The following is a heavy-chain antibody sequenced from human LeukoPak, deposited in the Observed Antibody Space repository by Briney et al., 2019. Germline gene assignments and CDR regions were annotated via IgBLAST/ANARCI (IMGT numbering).Heavy chain of an antibody. CDR3: ARITLFGIYDY. CDR1: GYSFTGYY. J-gene: IGHJ4*02. Sequence: ASVKVSCKASGYSFTGYYIHWVRQAPGQGLEWMGWINPNSGGTNYAQKFQGRVTMTRDTSISTTYMELSRLRSDDTAVYYCARITLFGIYDYWGQGTLVTVSS. D-gene: IGHD3-10*02. CDR2: INPNSGGT. V-gene: IGHV1-2*02.